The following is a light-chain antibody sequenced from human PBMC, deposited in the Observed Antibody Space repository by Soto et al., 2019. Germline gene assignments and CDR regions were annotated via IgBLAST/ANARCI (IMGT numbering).Light chain of an antibody. CDR2: EVS. CDR3: SSYARNRDVL. J-gene: IGLJ2*01. V-gene: IGLV2-8*01. Sequence: QSALTQPPSASGSPGQSVAISCTGTSSDVGGYSYVSWYQQHPGKAPKPMIYEVSKRPSGVPDRFSGSKSGNTASLTVSGLQAEDEDDYYCSSYARNRDVLFGGGTKLTVL. CDR1: SSDVGGYSY.